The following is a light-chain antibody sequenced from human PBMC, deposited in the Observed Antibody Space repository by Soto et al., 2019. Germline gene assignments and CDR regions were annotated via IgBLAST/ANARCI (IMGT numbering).Light chain of an antibody. V-gene: IGKV3-20*01. CDR3: QQYSNSPPWT. Sequence: EIVLTQSPGTLSLSPGERASLSCRASQSVSSGYLAWYQQKPGQAPRLLMYGASTRATGIPDRFSGSGSGTDFTLTISRLESEDFAVYYCQQYSNSPPWTFGQGTKVEIK. CDR1: QSVSSGY. CDR2: GAS. J-gene: IGKJ1*01.